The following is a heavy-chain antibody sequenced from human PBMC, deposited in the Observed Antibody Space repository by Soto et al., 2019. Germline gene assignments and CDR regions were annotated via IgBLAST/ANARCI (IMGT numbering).Heavy chain of an antibody. D-gene: IGHD3-22*01. CDR1: GGSISSGGYY. Sequence: SETLSLTCTVSGGSISSGGYYWSWIRQHPGKGLEWIGYIYYSGSTYYNPSLKSRVTISVDTSKNQSSLKLSSVTAADTAVYYCARDRADSSGYYDYWGQGTLVTVSS. CDR3: ARDRADSSGYYDY. V-gene: IGHV4-31*03. J-gene: IGHJ4*02. CDR2: IYYSGST.